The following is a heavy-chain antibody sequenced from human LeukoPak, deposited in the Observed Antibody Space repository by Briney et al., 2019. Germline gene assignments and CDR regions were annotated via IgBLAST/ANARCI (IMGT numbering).Heavy chain of an antibody. V-gene: IGHV3-23*01. CDR3: AKDLKYYDFWSGLYENYYSYYGMDV. D-gene: IGHD3-3*01. J-gene: IGHJ6*02. CDR2: ISGSGGST. Sequence: PGGSLRLSCAASGFTFSGYGMSWVGQAPGKGLEWVSAISGSGGSTYYADSVRGRFTISRDNSKNTLDLQMNSLRAEDTAVYYCAKDLKYYDFWSGLYENYYSYYGMDVWGQGTTVTVSS. CDR1: GFTFSGYG.